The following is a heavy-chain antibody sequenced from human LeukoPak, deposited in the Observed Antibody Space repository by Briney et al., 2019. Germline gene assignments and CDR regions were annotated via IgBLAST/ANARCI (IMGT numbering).Heavy chain of an antibody. CDR2: INTNTGNP. CDR3: ARDLGPGQQLVQYYYYYMDV. J-gene: IGHJ6*03. V-gene: IGHV7-4-1*02. D-gene: IGHD6-13*01. CDR1: GYTFTSYA. Sequence: GASVKVSCKASGYTFTSYAMNWVRQAPGQGLEWMGWINTNTGNPTYAQGFTGRFVFSLDTSVSTAYLQISSLKAEDTAVYYCARDLGPGQQLVQYYYYYMDVWGKGTTVTVSS.